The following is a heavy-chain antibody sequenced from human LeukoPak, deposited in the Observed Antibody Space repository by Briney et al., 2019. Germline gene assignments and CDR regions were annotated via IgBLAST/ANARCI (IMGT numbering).Heavy chain of an antibody. D-gene: IGHD1-26*01. Sequence: GGSLRLSCAASVLTFNTCTMTCVRQAPGKGLEWVSSIGGRGDSTYYADSVKGRFTVSRDNSRNTLYLQMNRLRADDTALYHCARDSGSYLQPTDFWGHGTLVTVSS. CDR1: VLTFNTCT. V-gene: IGHV3-23*01. CDR3: ARDSGSYLQPTDF. CDR2: IGGRGDST. J-gene: IGHJ4*01.